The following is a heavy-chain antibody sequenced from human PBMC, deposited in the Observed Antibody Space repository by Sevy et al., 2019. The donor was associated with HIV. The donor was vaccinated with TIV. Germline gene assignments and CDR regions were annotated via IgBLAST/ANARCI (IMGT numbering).Heavy chain of an antibody. CDR2: IKQDGSEK. Sequence: GGSLRLSYAASGFTFSSYWMSWVRQAPGKGLEWVANIKQDGSEKYYVDSVKGRFTISRDNAKNSLYLQMNSLRAEDTAVYYCARDRVYYYGSGSYTYYFDYWGQGTLVTASS. CDR3: ARDRVYYYGSGSYTYYFDY. D-gene: IGHD3-10*01. CDR1: GFTFSSYW. V-gene: IGHV3-7*01. J-gene: IGHJ4*02.